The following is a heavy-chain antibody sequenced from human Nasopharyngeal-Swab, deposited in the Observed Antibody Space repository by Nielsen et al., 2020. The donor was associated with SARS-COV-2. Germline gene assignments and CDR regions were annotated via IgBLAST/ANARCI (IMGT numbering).Heavy chain of an antibody. D-gene: IGHD3-22*01. V-gene: IGHV3-13*01. CDR2: IGTAGDT. Sequence: GESLKISCAASGFTFSRYDMHWVRQPTGKGLEWVSTIGTAGDTIYPGSVKGRFTISRENAKNSLYLQMNSLRVGDKAVYYCARSYYDSSGYYYFDYWGQGTLVTVSS. CDR3: ARSYYDSSGYYYFDY. J-gene: IGHJ4*02. CDR1: GFTFSRYD.